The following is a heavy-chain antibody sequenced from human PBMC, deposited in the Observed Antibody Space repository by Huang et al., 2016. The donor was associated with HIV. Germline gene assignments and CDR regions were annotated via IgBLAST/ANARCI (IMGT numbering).Heavy chain of an antibody. CDR1: GYTFSTYS. J-gene: IGHJ4*02. Sequence: CVASGYTFSTYSMNWVRQAPGKGLEWVSYISKTSGATSYAESVKGRFTVSRDNVKNSLYLQMNRLIVEDTAMYYCVRDSSSGLQLRYWGQGALVIVS. CDR3: VRDSSSGLQLRY. D-gene: IGHD3-22*01. V-gene: IGHV3-48*01. CDR2: ISKTSGAT.